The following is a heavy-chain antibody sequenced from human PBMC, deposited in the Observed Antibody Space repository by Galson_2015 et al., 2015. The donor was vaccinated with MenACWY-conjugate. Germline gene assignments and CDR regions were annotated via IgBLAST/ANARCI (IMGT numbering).Heavy chain of an antibody. CDR1: GASISTDY. D-gene: IGHD6-19*01. V-gene: IGHV4-59*01. CDR2: IHYSGST. J-gene: IGHJ4*02. CDR3: ARWVAVKMIEY. Sequence: LTCSVSGASISTDYWSWIRQPPGKGLEWIGYIHYSGSTKYNPSLKTRITMSLDTSENQFSLKLSSVTAADTAVYYCARWVAVKMIEYCGQGTLVTASS.